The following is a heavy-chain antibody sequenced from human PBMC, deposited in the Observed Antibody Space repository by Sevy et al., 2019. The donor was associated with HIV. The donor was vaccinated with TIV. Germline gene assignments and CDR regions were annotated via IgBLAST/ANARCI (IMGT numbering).Heavy chain of an antibody. J-gene: IGHJ4*02. CDR1: GFTFISYA. V-gene: IGHV3-30-3*01. D-gene: IGHD6-19*01. CDR2: KSYDGSNK. CDR3: ARDHSSSGYSFDY. Sequence: GGSLRLSCAASGFTFISYAMHWVRLAPGKGLEWVADKSYDGSNKNYADSVKGRFNISRDNSKNTLYLQMNSLRAEDTALYYCARDHSSSGYSFDYWGQGTLVTVSS.